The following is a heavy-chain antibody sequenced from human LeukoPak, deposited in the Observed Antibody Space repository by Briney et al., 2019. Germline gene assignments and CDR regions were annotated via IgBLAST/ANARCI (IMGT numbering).Heavy chain of an antibody. CDR1: GYTFTSYG. V-gene: IGHV1-18*01. J-gene: IGHJ6*02. Sequence: ASVKISCKASGYTFTSYGISWVRQAPGQGLEWMGWISAYNGNTNYAQKLQGRVTMTTDTSTSTAYMELRSLRSDDTAVYYCASRIAVDYGMDVWGQGTTVTVSS. CDR2: ISAYNGNT. CDR3: ASRIAVDYGMDV. D-gene: IGHD6-19*01.